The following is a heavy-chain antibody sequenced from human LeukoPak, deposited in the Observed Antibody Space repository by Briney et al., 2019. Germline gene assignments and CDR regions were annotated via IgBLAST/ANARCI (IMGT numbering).Heavy chain of an antibody. Sequence: GGSLRLSCAASGFTFSSYSMNWVRQAPGKGLEWVSSISSSSSYVYYADSVKGRFTISRDNAKNSLYLQMNSLRAEDTAVYYCAREGAGADLDYWGQGTLVTVSS. V-gene: IGHV3-21*01. CDR2: ISSSSSYV. CDR1: GFTFSSYS. CDR3: AREGAGADLDY. J-gene: IGHJ4*02. D-gene: IGHD6-19*01.